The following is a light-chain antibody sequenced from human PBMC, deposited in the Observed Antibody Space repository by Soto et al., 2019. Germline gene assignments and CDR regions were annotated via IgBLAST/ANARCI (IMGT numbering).Light chain of an antibody. CDR1: SSDVGGYNY. CDR3: SSYTSNHTRPWV. Sequence: QSALPQPASVSGSPGQSITISCTGTSSDVGGYNYVSWYQQHPGKAPKLMIYDVNNRPSGVSNRFSGSKSGNTASLTISGLQAEDEADYCCSSYTSNHTRPWVFGGGTKVTVL. J-gene: IGLJ3*02. V-gene: IGLV2-14*03. CDR2: DVN.